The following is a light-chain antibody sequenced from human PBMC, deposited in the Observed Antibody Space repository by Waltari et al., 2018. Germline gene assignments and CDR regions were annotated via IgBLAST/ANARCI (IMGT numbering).Light chain of an antibody. Sequence: DIYLTQSPSFLSASVGDRVTITCRASQDIHSYLAWYQLRPGQAPRLIIYVASKLQSGVPSRFSGSGTGTDFTLTISGLQPEEFATYYCQHLNSYPLNFGGGTKVEIK. CDR2: VAS. J-gene: IGKJ4*01. V-gene: IGKV1-9*01. CDR3: QHLNSYPLN. CDR1: QDIHSY.